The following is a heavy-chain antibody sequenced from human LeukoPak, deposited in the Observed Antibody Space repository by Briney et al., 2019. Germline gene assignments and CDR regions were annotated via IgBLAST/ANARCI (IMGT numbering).Heavy chain of an antibody. CDR1: GFRFTSYA. Sequence: PGGSLRLSCSASGFRFTSYAMSWVRQAPGKGLEWVSTIGGSGDKTYYADSVKGRFTISRDNSKKALLLQMNSLRVEDTAVYYCAKEGFDSWGQGTLVTVSS. J-gene: IGHJ4*02. V-gene: IGHV3-23*01. CDR3: AKEGFDS. CDR2: IGGSGDKT.